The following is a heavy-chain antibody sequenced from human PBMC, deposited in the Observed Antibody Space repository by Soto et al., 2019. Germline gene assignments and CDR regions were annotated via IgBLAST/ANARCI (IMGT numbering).Heavy chain of an antibody. CDR1: GFIFSNHA. Sequence: AGGSLRLSCAASGFIFSNHAMSWVRQVPGKGLEWVSGISAGGNLIYYADSVRGRFTMSRDNSKNMLHLQMNSLRAEDTAVYFCAKRQGIGAAAKNFDFWGQGARVTVSS. CDR2: ISAGGNLI. V-gene: IGHV3-23*01. J-gene: IGHJ4*02. CDR3: AKRQGIGAAAKNFDF. D-gene: IGHD6-13*01.